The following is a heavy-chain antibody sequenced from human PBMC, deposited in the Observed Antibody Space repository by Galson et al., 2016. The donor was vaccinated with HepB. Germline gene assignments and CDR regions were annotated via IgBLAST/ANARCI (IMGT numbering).Heavy chain of an antibody. D-gene: IGHD6-13*01. CDR3: ARGLLAAAGSLYNWFDP. Sequence: WTWIRQPPGKGLEWIGEIYHSGSTNYNPSLKSRVTISVDKSKNQFSLKLTSVTAADTAVYYCARGLLAAAGSLYNWFDPWGQGTLVTVSS. V-gene: IGHV4-4*02. CDR2: IYHSGST. J-gene: IGHJ5*02.